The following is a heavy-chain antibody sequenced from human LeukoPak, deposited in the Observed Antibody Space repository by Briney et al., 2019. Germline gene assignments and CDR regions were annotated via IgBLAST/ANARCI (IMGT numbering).Heavy chain of an antibody. CDR1: GFTFSSYS. Sequence: GGSLRLSCAASGFTFSSYSMNWVRQAPGKGLEWVSSISSSSSYIYYADSVKGRFTISRDNAKNSLYLRMNSLRAEDTAVYYCARDPRGYNWNDVGYFDYWGQGTLVIVSS. CDR3: ARDPRGYNWNDVGYFDY. CDR2: ISSSSSYI. V-gene: IGHV3-21*01. J-gene: IGHJ4*02. D-gene: IGHD1-1*01.